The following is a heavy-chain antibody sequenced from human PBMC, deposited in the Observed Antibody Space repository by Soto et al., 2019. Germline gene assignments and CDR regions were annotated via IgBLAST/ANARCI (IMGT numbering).Heavy chain of an antibody. CDR3: ARTTAYGDYYYYGMDV. CDR2: IYPGDSDT. Sequence: HGESLKISCKGSGYSFTSYWIGWVRQMPGKGLEWMGIIYPGDSDTRYSPSFQGQVTISADKSISTAYLQWSSLKASDTAMYYCARTTAYGDYYYYGMDVWGQGTTVTVSS. V-gene: IGHV5-51*01. D-gene: IGHD4-17*01. J-gene: IGHJ6*02. CDR1: GYSFTSYW.